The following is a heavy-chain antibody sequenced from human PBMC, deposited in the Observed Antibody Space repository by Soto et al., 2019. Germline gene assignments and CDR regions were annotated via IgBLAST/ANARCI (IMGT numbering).Heavy chain of an antibody. J-gene: IGHJ6*02. CDR1: GFTFSSYG. D-gene: IGHD6-13*01. Sequence: VGSLRLSCAASGFTFSSYGMHWVRQAPGKGLEWVAVIWYDGSNKYYADSVKGRFTISRDNSKNTLYLQMNSLRAEDTAVYYCARDPGIAAAGLDYYGMDVWGQGTTVTVSS. CDR3: ARDPGIAAAGLDYYGMDV. V-gene: IGHV3-33*01. CDR2: IWYDGSNK.